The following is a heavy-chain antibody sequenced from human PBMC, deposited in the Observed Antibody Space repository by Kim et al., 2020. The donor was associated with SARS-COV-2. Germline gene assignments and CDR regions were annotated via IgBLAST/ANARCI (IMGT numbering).Heavy chain of an antibody. J-gene: IGHJ5*02. CDR1: GFTVSSNY. D-gene: IGHD3-10*01. Sequence: GGSLRLSCAASGFTVSSNYMSWVRQAPGKGLEWVSVIYSGGITYYADSVKGRFTLSRDNSKNTLYLQMNSLRAEDTAVYYCARDPNYGSGSLISWGQGTLVTVSS. V-gene: IGHV3-53*01. CDR2: IYSGGIT. CDR3: ARDPNYGSGSLIS.